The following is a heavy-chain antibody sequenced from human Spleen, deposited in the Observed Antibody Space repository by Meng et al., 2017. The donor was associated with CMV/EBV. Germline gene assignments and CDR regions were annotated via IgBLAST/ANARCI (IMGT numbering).Heavy chain of an antibody. D-gene: IGHD3-3*01. J-gene: IGHJ2*01. CDR1: SISRSSYY. CDR3: ARGFRITIFGPEGDFDL. V-gene: IGHV4-39*07. Sequence: SISRSSYYWGWIRQPPGKGQEWIGSIYYSGSTYYNPSLKSRVTISVDTSKTKFSLKLSSVTAADTAVYYCARGFRITIFGPEGDFDLWGRGTLVTVSS. CDR2: IYYSGST.